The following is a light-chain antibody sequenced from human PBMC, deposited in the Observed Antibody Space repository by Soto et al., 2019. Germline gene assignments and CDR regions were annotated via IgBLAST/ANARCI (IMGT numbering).Light chain of an antibody. CDR2: KES. V-gene: IGKV1-5*03. J-gene: IGKJ1*01. CDR1: QTISSW. Sequence: DIQMTQSPSTLSGSVGDRVTITCRASQTISSWLAWYQQKPGKAPKLLMYKESSLESGVPSRFSGSGSGTELNLTISSLQPDDFATYYCQQYNSYSWTCGQGTKVDIK. CDR3: QQYNSYSWT.